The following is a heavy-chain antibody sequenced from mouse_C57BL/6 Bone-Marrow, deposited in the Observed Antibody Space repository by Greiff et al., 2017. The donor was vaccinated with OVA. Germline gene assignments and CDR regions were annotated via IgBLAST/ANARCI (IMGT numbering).Heavy chain of an antibody. J-gene: IGHJ1*03. CDR1: GYTFTDYY. Sequence: QVQLKESGPEPVKPGASVKISCKASGYTFTDYYINWVKQRPGQGLEWIGWIFPGSGSTYYNEKFKGKATLTVDKSSSTAYMLLSSLTSEDSAVYFCASKGWDVWYFDVWGTGTTVTVSS. D-gene: IGHD4-1*01. V-gene: IGHV1-75*01. CDR2: IFPGSGST. CDR3: ASKGWDVWYFDV.